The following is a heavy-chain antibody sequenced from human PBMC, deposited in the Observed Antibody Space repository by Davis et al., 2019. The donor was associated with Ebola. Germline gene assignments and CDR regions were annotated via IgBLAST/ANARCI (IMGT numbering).Heavy chain of an antibody. V-gene: IGHV1-45*02. D-gene: IGHD3-22*01. Sequence: AASVQVSCKASGYTFTYRYLLWVRQAPGQALEWMGWITPYNGNTNYAQKFQDRVSITRDGSLTVYMELSSLTSEDTAMYYCTRSPLDDFDTTFEVWGQGTMVTVSS. J-gene: IGHJ3*01. CDR1: GYTFTYRY. CDR2: ITPYNGNT. CDR3: TRSPLDDFDTTFEV.